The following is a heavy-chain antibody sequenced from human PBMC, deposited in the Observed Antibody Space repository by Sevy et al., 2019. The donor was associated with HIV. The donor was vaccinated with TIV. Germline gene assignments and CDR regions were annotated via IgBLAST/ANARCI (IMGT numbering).Heavy chain of an antibody. J-gene: IGHJ4*02. CDR1: GGSFSGYY. V-gene: IGHV4-34*01. CDR3: ARRTNSDSSGYYGY. D-gene: IGHD3-22*01. CDR2: INHSGST. Sequence: SETLSLTCAVYGGSFSGYYWSWIRQPPGKGLEWIGEINHSGSTNYNPSLKSRVTISVDTSKNQFSLKLSSVTAADTAVYYCARRTNSDSSGYYGYWGQGTLVTVSS.